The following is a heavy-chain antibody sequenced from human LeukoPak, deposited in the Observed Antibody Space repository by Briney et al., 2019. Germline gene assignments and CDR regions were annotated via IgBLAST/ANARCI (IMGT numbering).Heavy chain of an antibody. V-gene: IGHV4-59*01. CDR3: ARADYYGSGSYLQNFDY. J-gene: IGHJ4*02. CDR1: GGSFSSYY. D-gene: IGHD3-10*01. Sequence: PSETLSLTCTVSGGSFSSYYWSWIRQPPGKGLEWIGYIYYSGSTNYNPSLKSRVTISVDTSKNQFSLKLSSVTAADTAVYYCARADYYGSGSYLQNFDYWGQGTLVTVSS. CDR2: IYYSGST.